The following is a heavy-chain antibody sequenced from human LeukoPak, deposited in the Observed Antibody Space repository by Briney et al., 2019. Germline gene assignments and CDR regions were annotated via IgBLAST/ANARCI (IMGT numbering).Heavy chain of an antibody. CDR1: GYTFSNYG. V-gene: IGHV1-18*01. Sequence: GASVKVSCKASGYTFSNYGIRWVRQAPGQGLEWMGWISAYNGNTNYAQKCQGRVTMTTDTSTSTAYMELRSLRFDDTAVYYCARDDYGDYQRYWGQGTLVTVSS. D-gene: IGHD4-17*01. J-gene: IGHJ4*02. CDR3: ARDDYGDYQRY. CDR2: ISAYNGNT.